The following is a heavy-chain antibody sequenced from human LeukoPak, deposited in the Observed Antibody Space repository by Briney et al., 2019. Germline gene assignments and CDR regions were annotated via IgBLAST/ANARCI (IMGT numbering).Heavy chain of an antibody. CDR1: GGSISSSSYY. V-gene: IGHV4-39*07. J-gene: IGHJ4*02. CDR2: IYYSGST. Sequence: SETLSLTCPVSGGSISSSSYYWGWLRQPPVKGLEWIGSIYYSGSTYYNPSLKSRVTISADTSKNQFSLQLTSVTAADTAVYYCASLGSNDYWGQGTLVTVSS. D-gene: IGHD2-15*01. CDR3: ASLGSNDY.